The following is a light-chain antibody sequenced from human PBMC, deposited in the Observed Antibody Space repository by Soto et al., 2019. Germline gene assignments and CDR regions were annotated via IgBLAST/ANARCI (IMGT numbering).Light chain of an antibody. CDR1: QGINDY. J-gene: IGKJ4*01. CDR2: AAS. CDR3: QQFNVYPLT. V-gene: IGKV1-9*01. Sequence: DIQLTQSPSFLSASVGDRVTITCRASQGINDYLAWYQQKPGKATKLLIYAASTLQGEVASRFSGSASGTEFTLTISSLQPEDFATYYCQQFNVYPLTFGGGTKVEIK.